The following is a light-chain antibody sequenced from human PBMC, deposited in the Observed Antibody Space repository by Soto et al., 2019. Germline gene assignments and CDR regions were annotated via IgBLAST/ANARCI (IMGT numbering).Light chain of an antibody. Sequence: TQSPSSLSASVGDRVTITCRASQSIRTYLNWYQQRPGKAPSVLIYAASILQDAVPSRFSGSGSGTDFTLTISSLQPEDFATYFCQQSYSTPWTFGQGTKVE. CDR3: QQSYSTPWT. J-gene: IGKJ1*01. CDR2: AAS. CDR1: QSIRTY. V-gene: IGKV1-39*01.